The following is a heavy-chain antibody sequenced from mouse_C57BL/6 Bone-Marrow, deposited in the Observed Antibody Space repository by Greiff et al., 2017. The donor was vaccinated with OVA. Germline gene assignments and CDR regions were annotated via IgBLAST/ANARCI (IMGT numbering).Heavy chain of an antibody. Sequence: VQLQQSGPGLVKPSQSLSLTCSVTGYSITSGYYWNWIRQFPGNKLEWMGYISYDGSNNYNPSLKNRISITRDTSKNQFFLKLNSVTTEDTATYYCARDDYGYDRAWFAYWGQGPLVTVSA. V-gene: IGHV3-6*01. J-gene: IGHJ3*01. CDR2: ISYDGSN. D-gene: IGHD2-2*01. CDR1: GYSITSGYY. CDR3: ARDDYGYDRAWFAY.